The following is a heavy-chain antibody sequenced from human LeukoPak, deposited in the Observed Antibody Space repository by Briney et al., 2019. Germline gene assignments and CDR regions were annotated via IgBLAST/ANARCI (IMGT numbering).Heavy chain of an antibody. CDR2: ISGSGGGT. CDR3: AKMGGRISAAVDN. J-gene: IGHJ4*02. D-gene: IGHD2-2*01. CDR1: GFTFNTYA. V-gene: IGHV3-23*01. Sequence: PGGSLRLSCAASGFTFNTYAMSWVRQAPGKGLEWVSGISGSGGGTYYADSVKGRFTISRDNSKSTLYLQMNNLRVEDTAVYYCAKMGGRISAAVDNWGQGTLVTVSS.